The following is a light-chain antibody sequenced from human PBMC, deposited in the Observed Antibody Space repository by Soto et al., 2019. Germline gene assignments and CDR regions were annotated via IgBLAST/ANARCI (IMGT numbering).Light chain of an antibody. CDR3: SSYTSSNTEV. CDR1: SSDVGGYNY. CDR2: DVS. J-gene: IGLJ2*01. V-gene: IGLV2-14*01. Sequence: QSVLTQPASVSGSPGQSITISCTGTSSDVGGYNYVSWYQQYAGKAPKLMIYDVSNRPSGVSNRFSGSKSGNTASLTSSGLQAEDEADYYCSSYTSSNTEVFGGGTKLTVL.